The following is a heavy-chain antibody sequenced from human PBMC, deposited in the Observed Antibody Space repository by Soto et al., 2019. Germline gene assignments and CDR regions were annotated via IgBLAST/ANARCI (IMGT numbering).Heavy chain of an antibody. CDR1: GGSISSSSYY. CDR2: VYYSGTT. D-gene: IGHD2-2*01. V-gene: IGHV4-39*01. Sequence: QLQLQESGPGLVKPSETLSLTCTVSGGSISSSSYYWAWVRQPPGKGLEWIGSVYYSGTTYYNPSLQRRPPLSQYTSKTQSSLKRRSVAAAALAVFYCARLLHCKTTSCYFDYWGQGTLVTVSS. CDR3: ARLLHCKTTSCYFDY. J-gene: IGHJ4*02.